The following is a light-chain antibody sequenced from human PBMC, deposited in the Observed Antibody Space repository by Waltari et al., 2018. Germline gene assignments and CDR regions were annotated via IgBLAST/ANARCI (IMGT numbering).Light chain of an antibody. J-gene: IGLJ1*01. CDR2: YVS. CDR1: SSDIGGYNS. CDR3: SSYSTNSAHV. V-gene: IGLV2-14*03. Sequence: QSALTQPASVSGSPGQSITISCTGTSSDIGGYNSVFWYQQHPGKAPKLLIYYVSKRPSEVSNRFSGSKSGNTASRRISGLQADDEAEYYCSSYSTNSAHVFGTGTKVTFL.